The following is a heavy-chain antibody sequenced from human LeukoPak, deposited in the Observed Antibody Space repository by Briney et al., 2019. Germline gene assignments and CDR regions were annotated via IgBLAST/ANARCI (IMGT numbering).Heavy chain of an antibody. CDR2: IYHSGRI. CDR1: GGSISSGGYS. V-gene: IGHV4-30-2*01. Sequence: SETLSLTCAVFGGSISSGGYSWSWIRQPPGKVLEWIGYIYHSGRIYYKPSLKSRFTISVDRSKNQFSLKLSSVTAADTAVYYCARAVVRGVMVSYFDYWGQGTLVTVSS. J-gene: IGHJ4*02. D-gene: IGHD3-10*01. CDR3: ARAVVRGVMVSYFDY.